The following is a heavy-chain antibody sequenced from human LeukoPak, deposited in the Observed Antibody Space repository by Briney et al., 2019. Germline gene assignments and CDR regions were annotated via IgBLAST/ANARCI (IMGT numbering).Heavy chain of an antibody. J-gene: IGHJ4*02. V-gene: IGHV1-46*01. CDR1: GGTFSSYA. D-gene: IGHD1-14*01. CDR3: AREGPVSADY. Sequence: ASVKVPCKASGGTFSSYAISWVRQAPGQGLEGMGIINPSGGSTSYAQKFQGRVTMTSDTSTSTVYMELSSLRSEDTAVYYCAREGPVSADYWGQGTLVTVSS. CDR2: INPSGGST.